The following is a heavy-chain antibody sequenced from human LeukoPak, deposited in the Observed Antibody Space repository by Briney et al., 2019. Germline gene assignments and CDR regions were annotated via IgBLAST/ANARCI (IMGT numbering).Heavy chain of an antibody. CDR1: GFTFSSYS. CDR2: TSSSSSYI. CDR3: ARGALDAATPFDS. D-gene: IGHD2-15*01. V-gene: IGHV3-21*01. J-gene: IGHJ5*01. Sequence: GGSLRLSCAASGFTFSSYSMNWVRQAPGKGLEWVSSTSSSSSYIYYADSLKGRFTISRDNAKKSVYLQMNSLRAEDTAVYYCARGALDAATPFDSWGQGTLVTVSS.